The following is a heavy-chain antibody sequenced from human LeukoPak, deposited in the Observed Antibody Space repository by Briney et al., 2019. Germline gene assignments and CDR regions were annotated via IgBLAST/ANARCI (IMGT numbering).Heavy chain of an antibody. J-gene: IGHJ4*02. V-gene: IGHV4-39*01. D-gene: IGHD3-16*01. CDR1: GDSISTSNSY. CDR3: ARMYAEYVWDYFDY. CDR2: IYYSGNT. Sequence: SESLSLTCTVSGDSISTSNSYWGWIRQPPGKGLEWIGSIYYSGNTYYNASLKSRVTISVDTSKNQFSLKLTSVTAADTAVYYCARMYAEYVWDYFDYWGQGTLVTVSS.